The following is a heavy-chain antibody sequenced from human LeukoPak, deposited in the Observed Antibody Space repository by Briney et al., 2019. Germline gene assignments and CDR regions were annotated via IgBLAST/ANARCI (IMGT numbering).Heavy chain of an antibody. Sequence: GGSLRLSCAAPGFTFSSYAMHWVRQAPGKGLEWVAVISYDGSNKYYADSVKGRFTISRDNSKNTLYLQMNSLRAEDTAVYYCARQRGYSYGSFDYWGQGTLVTVSS. CDR2: ISYDGSNK. V-gene: IGHV3-30-3*01. CDR1: GFTFSSYA. J-gene: IGHJ4*02. D-gene: IGHD5-18*01. CDR3: ARQRGYSYGSFDY.